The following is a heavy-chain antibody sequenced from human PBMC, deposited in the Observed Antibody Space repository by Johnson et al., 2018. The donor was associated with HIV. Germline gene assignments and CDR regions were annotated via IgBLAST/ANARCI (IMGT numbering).Heavy chain of an antibody. D-gene: IGHD2-21*01. CDR1: GFTFSDHY. CDR3: ARGGHCGGDCAGAKQALDI. V-gene: IGHV3-11*01. Sequence: QVQLVESGGGLVKPGGSLRLSCAVSGFTFSDHYMSWIRQAPGKGLEWVSYISSSGTTIHYADSVKGRFTISRDNSKNTVLLQMNSLRVEDTAVYYCARGGHCGGDCAGAKQALDIWGQGTRVTVSS. J-gene: IGHJ3*02. CDR2: ISSSGTTI.